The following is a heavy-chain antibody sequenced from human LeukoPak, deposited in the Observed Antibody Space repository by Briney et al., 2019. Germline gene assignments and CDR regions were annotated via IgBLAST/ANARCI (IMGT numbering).Heavy chain of an antibody. CDR1: GYTFTSYD. CDR3: ARGGGFDY. V-gene: IGHV1-8*01. D-gene: IGHD4-23*01. J-gene: IGHJ4*02. Sequence: ASVKLSCKASGYTFTSYDINWVRHATGQGLEWMGWMNPNSGNTGYAQKFQGKVTMTRYTSISTPYMDLSSLRSEDTAVYYCARGGGFDYWGEGTLVTVSS. CDR2: MNPNSGNT.